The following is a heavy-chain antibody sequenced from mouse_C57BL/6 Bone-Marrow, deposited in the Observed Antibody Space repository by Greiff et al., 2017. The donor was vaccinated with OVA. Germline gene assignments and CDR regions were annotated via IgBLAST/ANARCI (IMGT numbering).Heavy chain of an antibody. CDR3: ARRWAYYRNYVDWFDY. D-gene: IGHD2-10*01. CDR1: GYTFTSYW. CDR2: IDPTDSYT. V-gene: IGHV1-50*01. J-gene: IGHJ3*01. Sequence: QVQLQQSGAELVKPGASVKLSCKASGYTFTSYWMQWVKQRPGQGLEWIGEIDPTDSYTNYNHKFKGKVTLTVDTSTSTAYMQLSRLTSEDTAVYYCARRWAYYRNYVDWFDYWGQGTLVTVSA.